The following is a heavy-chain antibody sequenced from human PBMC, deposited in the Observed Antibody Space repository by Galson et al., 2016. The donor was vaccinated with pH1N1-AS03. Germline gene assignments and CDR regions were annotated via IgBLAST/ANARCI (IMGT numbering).Heavy chain of an antibody. D-gene: IGHD3-16*01. CDR3: AGEPWGSTQGEY. CDR1: GFTINSNY. Sequence: SLRLSCAASGFTINSNYMSWVRQAPGKGLEWVSVIYGGGDTFYADSVKGRFTIARDNSKNTVYLQMNSLRVEDTAVYYCAGEPWGSTQGEYWGQGTLVTVSS. J-gene: IGHJ4*02. CDR2: IYGGGDT. V-gene: IGHV3-53*01.